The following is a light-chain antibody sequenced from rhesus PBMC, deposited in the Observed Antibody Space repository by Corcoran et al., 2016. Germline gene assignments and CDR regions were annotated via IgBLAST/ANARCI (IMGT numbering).Light chain of an antibody. CDR2: GTS. CDR3: QQYYDYPLT. J-gene: IGKJ4*01. CDR1: QNIYTN. Sequence: DIQMTQSPSALSASVGDRVTISCRASQNIYTNLAWSQQNPGKAPKFLMFGTSILQAGIPSRFSGRGSGTDFTLTISSLQPEDSATYDCQQYYDYPLTFGGGTKVESK. V-gene: IGKV1-44*03.